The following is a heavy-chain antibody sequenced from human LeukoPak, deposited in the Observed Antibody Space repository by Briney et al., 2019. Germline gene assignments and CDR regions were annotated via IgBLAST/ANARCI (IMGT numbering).Heavy chain of an antibody. CDR1: GGSMSFYY. J-gene: IGHJ4*02. CDR2: IYNSGRT. Sequence: SETLSLTCSVSGGSMSFYYWSWIRLSPGKGLEWIGFIYNSGRTNYNPSLKSRVTISGDTSKNQFSLKLSSVTAADTAVYYCAREASGCSGGSCYANFDYWGQGTLVTVSS. CDR3: AREASGCSGGSCYANFDY. D-gene: IGHD2-15*01. V-gene: IGHV4-59*01.